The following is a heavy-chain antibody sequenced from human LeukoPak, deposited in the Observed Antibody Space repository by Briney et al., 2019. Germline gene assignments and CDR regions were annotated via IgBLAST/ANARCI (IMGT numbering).Heavy chain of an antibody. D-gene: IGHD2-15*01. CDR3: AKQRGCRGGSCYYYGMDV. V-gene: IGHV3-23*01. CDR1: GFTFSSYA. Sequence: GGSLRLSCAASGFTFSSYAMSWVRQAPGKGLEWVSAISGSGGSTYYADSVKGRFTISRDNSKNTLYLQMNSLRAEDTAVYYCAKQRGCRGGSCYYYGMDVWGQGTTVTVSS. J-gene: IGHJ6*02. CDR2: ISGSGGST.